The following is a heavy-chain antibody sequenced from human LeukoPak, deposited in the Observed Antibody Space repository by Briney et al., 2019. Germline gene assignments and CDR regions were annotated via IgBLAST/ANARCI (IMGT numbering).Heavy chain of an antibody. D-gene: IGHD4-17*01. CDR3: TRNYGDYGSYFDY. CDR1: GFTFGDYA. CDR2: IRSKAYGGTT. Sequence: PGGSLRLSCTASGFTFGDYAMSWFRQAPGKGLEWVGFIRSKAYGGTTEYAASVKGRFTISRDDSKSIAYLQMNSLKTEDTAVYYCTRNYGDYGSYFDYWGQGTLVTVSS. V-gene: IGHV3-49*03. J-gene: IGHJ4*02.